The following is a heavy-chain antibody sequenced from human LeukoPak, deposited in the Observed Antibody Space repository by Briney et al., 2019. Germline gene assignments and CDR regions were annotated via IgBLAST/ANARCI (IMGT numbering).Heavy chain of an antibody. CDR1: GIPFSDYY. D-gene: IGHD6-13*01. CDR3: AAGTAADY. J-gene: IGHJ4*02. Sequence: GGSLRLSCVVSGIPFSDYYMNWIRQAPGKGLEWISYISSSSSYRDYAASVKGRSTISRDNAKNVLYLQMNSLRVEDTAVYYCAAGTAADYWGLGTLVAVSS. V-gene: IGHV3-11*03. CDR2: ISSSSSYR.